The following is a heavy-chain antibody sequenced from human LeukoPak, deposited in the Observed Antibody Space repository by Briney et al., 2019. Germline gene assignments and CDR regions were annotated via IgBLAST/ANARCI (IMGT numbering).Heavy chain of an antibody. CDR3: ARDSWFGES. CDR1: GFTFSIYA. J-gene: IGHJ4*02. CDR2: ISGSGGTA. V-gene: IGHV3-23*01. D-gene: IGHD3-10*01. Sequence: GGSLRLSCAASGFTFSIYAMSWVRQAPGKGLEWVSAISGSGGTAYYADSVKGRFTISRDNSNNTLYLQMGSLRPEDTAMYYCARDSWFGESWGQGTLVTVST.